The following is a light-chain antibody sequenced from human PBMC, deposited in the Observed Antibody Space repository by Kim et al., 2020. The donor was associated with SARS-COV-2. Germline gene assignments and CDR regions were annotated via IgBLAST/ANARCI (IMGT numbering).Light chain of an antibody. CDR3: QEYKSNSWT. J-gene: IGKJ2*02. Sequence: DIQMTQSPSTLSASVGDRVTITCRASQSVNIYLAWYQHRPGKAPDLLIYDASILQSGVPSRFRGSGSGTDFTLTISGLQPDDFATYYCQEYKSNSWTFGQGTNLEI. CDR2: DAS. CDR1: QSVNIY. V-gene: IGKV1-5*01.